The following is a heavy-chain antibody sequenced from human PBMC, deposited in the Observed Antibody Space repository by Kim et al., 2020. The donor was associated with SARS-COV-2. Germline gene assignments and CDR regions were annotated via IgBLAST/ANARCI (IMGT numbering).Heavy chain of an antibody. Sequence: GGSLRLSCAASGFTFSSYSMNWVRQAPGKGLEWVSSISSSSSYIYYGDSVKGRFTISRDNAKNSLYLQMNSLRAEDTAVYYCARDRGLLWFGGTNWFDPWGQGTLVTVSS. CDR1: GFTFSSYS. J-gene: IGHJ5*02. CDR2: ISSSSSYI. D-gene: IGHD3-10*01. V-gene: IGHV3-21*01. CDR3: ARDRGLLWFGGTNWFDP.